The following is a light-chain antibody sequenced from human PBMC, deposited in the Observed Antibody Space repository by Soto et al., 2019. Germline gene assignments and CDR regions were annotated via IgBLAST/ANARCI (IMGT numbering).Light chain of an antibody. Sequence: QSAPSQPPSVAGSPKHSVTISWTATSTDFVSNSRVSWYQQPPGTAPKLIIYEASNRPSGVPDRFSGSKSGNTASLTISRLQAADEADYYCSLYTSENTYGFETGTKVTVL. CDR3: SLYTSENTYG. CDR1: STDFVSNSR. V-gene: IGLV2-18*01. J-gene: IGLJ1*01. CDR2: EAS.